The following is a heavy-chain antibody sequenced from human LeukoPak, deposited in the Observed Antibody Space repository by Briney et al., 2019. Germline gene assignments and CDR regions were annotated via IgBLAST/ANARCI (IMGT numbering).Heavy chain of an antibody. Sequence: QPGGSLRVSCAASGFTLSSYWMHWVRQAPGKGLEWVSYISGSGSTIYSADSVKGRFTISRDNAKNSLYLQMNSLRAEDTAVYYCASLLIAVASTRAFGSWGQGTLVTVSS. V-gene: IGHV3-48*04. J-gene: IGHJ5*01. D-gene: IGHD6-19*01. CDR3: ASLLIAVASTRAFGS. CDR1: GFTLSSYW. CDR2: ISGSGSTI.